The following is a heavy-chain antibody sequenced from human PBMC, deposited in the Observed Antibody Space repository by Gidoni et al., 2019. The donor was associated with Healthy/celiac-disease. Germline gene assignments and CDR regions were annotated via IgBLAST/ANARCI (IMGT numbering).Heavy chain of an antibody. CDR3: ARVLVVVATIDAFDI. CDR1: GGSVSGYY. J-gene: IGHJ3*02. CDR2: INHSGST. Sequence: QVQLQQWGAGLLKPSETLSLTCAVYGGSVSGYYWSWIRQPPGKGLEWIGEINHSGSTNYNPSLKSRVTISVDTSKNQFSLKLSSVTAADTAVYYCARVLVVVATIDAFDIWGQGTMVTVSS. D-gene: IGHD5-12*01. V-gene: IGHV4-34*01.